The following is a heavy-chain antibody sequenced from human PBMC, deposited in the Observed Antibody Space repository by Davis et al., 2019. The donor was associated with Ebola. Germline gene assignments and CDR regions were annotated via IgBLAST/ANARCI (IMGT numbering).Heavy chain of an antibody. CDR3: ARGPKCGTGTCYYYYGMDV. CDR1: GGSFSGYY. CDR2: INHSGST. Sequence: SETLSLTCAVYGGSFSGYYWSWIRQPPGKGLEWIGEINHSGSTNYNPSLKSRVTISVDTSKKQFSLKLSSVTAADTAVYYCARGPKCGTGTCYYYYGMDVWGKGTTVTVSS. D-gene: IGHD3-10*01. J-gene: IGHJ6*04. V-gene: IGHV4-34*01.